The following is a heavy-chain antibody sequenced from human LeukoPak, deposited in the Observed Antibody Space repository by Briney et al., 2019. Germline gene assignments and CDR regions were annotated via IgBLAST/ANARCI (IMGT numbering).Heavy chain of an antibody. D-gene: IGHD3-22*01. J-gene: IGHJ4*02. Sequence: PGGSLRLSCAASGFTFSDYTINWVRQAPGKGLEWVSSINTASTSIYYADAVKGRFTISRDNAKSSLFLQMNSLRAEDTALYYCVRLRRNDDRSGYYYYYNYWGQGMRVTVSS. CDR1: GFTFSDYT. V-gene: IGHV3-21*01. CDR3: VRLRRNDDRSGYYYYYNY. CDR2: INTASTSI.